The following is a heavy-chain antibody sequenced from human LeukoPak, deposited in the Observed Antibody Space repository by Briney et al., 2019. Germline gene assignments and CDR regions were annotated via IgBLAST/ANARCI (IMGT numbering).Heavy chain of an antibody. CDR2: IYYSGST. J-gene: IGHJ4*02. V-gene: IGHV4-39*01. CDR3: ARTWGGNLWFGELLPYYFDY. D-gene: IGHD3-10*01. CDR1: GGSISSSSYY. Sequence: SETLSLTCTVSGGSISSSSYYWGWIRQPPGKGLEWIGSIYYSGSTYYNPSLKSRVTISVDTSKNQFSLKLSSVTAADTAVYYCARTWGGNLWFGELLPYYFDYWGQGTLVTVSS.